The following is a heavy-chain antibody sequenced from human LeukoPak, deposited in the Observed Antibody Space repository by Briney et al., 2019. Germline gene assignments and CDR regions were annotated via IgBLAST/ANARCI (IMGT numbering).Heavy chain of an antibody. D-gene: IGHD1-26*01. Sequence: GGSLRLSCSASGFTFSTYSMNWVRQAPGKGLEWVSSISYTSGYIYYADSVKGRFTISRDNAKNLLFLQMNSLRAEDSALYYCASASGSYQDAFDIWGQGTMVTVSS. CDR2: ISYTSGYI. J-gene: IGHJ3*02. CDR3: ASASGSYQDAFDI. CDR1: GFTFSTYS. V-gene: IGHV3-21*01.